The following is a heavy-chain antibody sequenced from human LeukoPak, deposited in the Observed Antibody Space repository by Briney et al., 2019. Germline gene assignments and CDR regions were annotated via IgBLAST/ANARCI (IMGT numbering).Heavy chain of an antibody. Sequence: PSETLSLTCAVYGESFSGYYWSRIRQSPGKGLEWIGEINPSGSTNYNPSLKSRVTISVDTSKNQFSLKLSSVTAADTAVYYCARCISYYFDYWGQGTLVTVSS. CDR1: GESFSGYY. CDR3: ARCISYYFDY. V-gene: IGHV4-34*01. D-gene: IGHD3-3*02. CDR2: INPSGST. J-gene: IGHJ4*02.